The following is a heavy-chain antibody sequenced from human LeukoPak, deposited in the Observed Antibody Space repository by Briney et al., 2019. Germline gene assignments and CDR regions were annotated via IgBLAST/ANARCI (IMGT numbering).Heavy chain of an antibody. CDR3: AKEGRSLQTY. V-gene: IGHV3-7*03. J-gene: IGHJ4*02. Sequence: GGSLRLSCAASGFMFSSNWMSWVRLAPGKGLEWVANIKEDGTETYYVDSVKGRFTISRDNAKNSLYLQMNSLRVEDTAVYYCAKEGRSLQTYWGQGTPVTVSS. D-gene: IGHD5-24*01. CDR1: GFMFSSNW. CDR2: IKEDGTET.